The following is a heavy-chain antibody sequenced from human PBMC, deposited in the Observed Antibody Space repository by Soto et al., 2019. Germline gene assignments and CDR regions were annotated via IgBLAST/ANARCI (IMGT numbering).Heavy chain of an antibody. CDR1: GYTFTDFW. CDR2: INPEGSDT. CDR3: ARRKYTSGNLHWFYP. D-gene: IGHD3-10*01. J-gene: IGHJ5*02. Sequence: ASLKISCKASGYTFTDFWIGWVRQKPGEGLEWMGIINPEGSDTTYSPSFYGQVTMSADQSISTAHLQWRSLKASDSAIYYCARRKYTSGNLHWFYPWGQGTLVTVSS. V-gene: IGHV5-51*01.